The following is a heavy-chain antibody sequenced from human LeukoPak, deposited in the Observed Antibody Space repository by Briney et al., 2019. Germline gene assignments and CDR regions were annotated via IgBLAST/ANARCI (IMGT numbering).Heavy chain of an antibody. CDR1: GGSISSYY. Sequence: KPSETLSLTCTVSGGSISSYYWSWIRQPPGKGLEWIGYIYYSGSTNYNPSLKSRVTISVDTSKNQFSLKLSSVTAADTAVYYCARPDSSGYYLPFDYWGQGTLVTVSS. CDR2: IYYSGST. V-gene: IGHV4-59*01. J-gene: IGHJ4*02. CDR3: ARPDSSGYYLPFDY. D-gene: IGHD3-22*01.